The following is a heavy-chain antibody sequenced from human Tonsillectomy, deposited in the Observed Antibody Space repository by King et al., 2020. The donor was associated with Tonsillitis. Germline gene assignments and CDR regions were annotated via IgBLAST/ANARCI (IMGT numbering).Heavy chain of an antibody. J-gene: IGHJ4*01. D-gene: IGHD6-6*01. V-gene: IGHV3-48*02. Sequence: VQLVESGGGLVQPGGSLRLSCVASESAFSTYNMNWVRQAPGKGLEWISYISDISSHTYYAESVRGRFTLSRDNSKNSLFLQMNSLRDDDTAVYYCATDNGRYRRASAVVYWGHGTLVTVSS. CDR2: ISDISSHT. CDR3: ATDNGRYRRASAVVY. CDR1: ESAFSTYN.